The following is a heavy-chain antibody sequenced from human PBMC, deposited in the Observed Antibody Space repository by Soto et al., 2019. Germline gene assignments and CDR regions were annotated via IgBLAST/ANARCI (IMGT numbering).Heavy chain of an antibody. D-gene: IGHD6-13*01. J-gene: IGHJ4*02. CDR3: AKDRRSSSSQTTDY. CDR1: GFTFSSDA. V-gene: IGHV3-23*01. CDR2: ISGSGGST. Sequence: GSLRLSCAASGFTFSSDAMCGVRQAPGKGLEWVSAISGSGGSTYYADSVKGRFTISRDNSKNTLYLQMNSLRAEDTAVYYCAKDRRSSSSQTTDYWGQGTLVTVSS.